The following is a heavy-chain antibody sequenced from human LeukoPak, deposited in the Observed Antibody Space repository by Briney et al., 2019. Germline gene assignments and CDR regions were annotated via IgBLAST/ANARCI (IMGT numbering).Heavy chain of an antibody. V-gene: IGHV3-21*01. D-gene: IGHD3-10*01. CDR3: AGLRITMVRGVRSFDP. CDR2: ISSSSSYI. Sequence: GVSLRLSCAASGFTFSSYSMNWVRQAPGKGLEWVSSISSSSSYIYYADSVKGRFTISRDNAKNSLYLQMNSLRAEDTAVYYCAGLRITMVRGVRSFDPWGQGTLVTVSS. J-gene: IGHJ5*02. CDR1: GFTFSSYS.